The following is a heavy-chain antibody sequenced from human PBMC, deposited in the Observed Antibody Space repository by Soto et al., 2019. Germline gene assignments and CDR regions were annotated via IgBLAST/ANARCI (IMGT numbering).Heavy chain of an antibody. CDR3: ARTLGDYYDSSGYYG. J-gene: IGHJ4*02. V-gene: IGHV1-18*04. CDR1: GYTFTSYG. CDR2: ISAYNGNT. D-gene: IGHD3-22*01. Sequence: GASVKVSCKASGYTFTSYGISWVRQAPGQGLEWMGWISAYNGNTNYAQKLQGRVTMTTDTSTSTAYVELRSLRSDDTAVYYCARTLGDYYDSSGYYGWRQGTLVTVSS.